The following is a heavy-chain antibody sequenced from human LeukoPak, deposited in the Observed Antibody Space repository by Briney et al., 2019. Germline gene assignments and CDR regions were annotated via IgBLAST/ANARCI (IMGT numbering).Heavy chain of an antibody. J-gene: IGHJ4*02. V-gene: IGHV1-2*02. CDR2: INPNSGGT. D-gene: IGHD6-19*01. Sequence: ASVKDSCKASGYTFTGYYMHWVRQAPGQGLEWMGWINPNSGGTNYAQKFQGRVTMTRDTSISTAYMELSRLRSDDTAVYYCARSVGLAGYYFDYWGQGTLVTVSS. CDR3: ARSVGLAGYYFDY. CDR1: GYTFTGYY.